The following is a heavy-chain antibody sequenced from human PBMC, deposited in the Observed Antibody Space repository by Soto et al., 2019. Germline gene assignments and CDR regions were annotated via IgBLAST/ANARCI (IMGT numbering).Heavy chain of an antibody. CDR3: ARDQDDVVGSTFDY. D-gene: IGHD2-15*01. Sequence: ASVKVSCKASGYTFTSYGISWVRQAPGQGLEWMGWISAYNGNTNYAQKLQGRVTVTTDTSTSTAYMELRSLRSDDTAVYYCARDQDDVVGSTFDYWGQGTLVTVSS. V-gene: IGHV1-18*01. J-gene: IGHJ4*02. CDR2: ISAYNGNT. CDR1: GYTFTSYG.